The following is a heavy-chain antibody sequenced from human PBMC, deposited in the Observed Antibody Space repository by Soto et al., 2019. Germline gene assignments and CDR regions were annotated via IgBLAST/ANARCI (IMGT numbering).Heavy chain of an antibody. D-gene: IGHD3-22*01. Sequence: EVQLVESGGGLVQPGGSLRLSCAASGFTSSSYWIHWVRQAPGKGLVWVSRISNDGSSTNYADSVKGRFTISRDNAKNTVYVQMSSLIAEDTALYYCARDTYYYDSSAHFSADAFDIWGQGTMVTVSS. CDR2: ISNDGSST. CDR1: GFTSSSYW. V-gene: IGHV3-74*01. CDR3: ARDTYYYDSSAHFSADAFDI. J-gene: IGHJ3*02.